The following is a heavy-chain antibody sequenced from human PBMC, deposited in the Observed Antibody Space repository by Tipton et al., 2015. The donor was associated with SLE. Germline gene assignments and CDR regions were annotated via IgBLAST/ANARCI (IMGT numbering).Heavy chain of an antibody. CDR1: GYTFIAYY. V-gene: IGHV1-2*02. D-gene: IGHD3-3*01. J-gene: IGHJ4*02. CDR3: ARLGLTYYDFWSGGY. Sequence: QSGPEVKKPGASVKVSCKASGYTFIAYYMHWVRQAPGQGLEWMGWINPNSGGTNSAQKFQGRVTMTRDTSISTAYMELSRLRSEDTAVYYCARLGLTYYDFWSGGYWGQGTLVTVSS. CDR2: INPNSGGT.